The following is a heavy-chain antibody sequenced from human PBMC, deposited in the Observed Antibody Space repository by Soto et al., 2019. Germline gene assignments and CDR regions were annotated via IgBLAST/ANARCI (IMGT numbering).Heavy chain of an antibody. CDR3: ARQAGGDYFDY. CDR1: GGSISSSSYY. J-gene: IGHJ4*02. V-gene: IGHV4-39*01. CDR2: IYYSGST. Sequence: SETLSLTCTVSGGSISSSSYYWGWIRQPPGKGLEWIGSIYYSGSTYYNPSLKSRVTISVDTSKNQFSLKLSSVTAADTAVYYCARQAGGDYFDYWGQGTLVTVSS. D-gene: IGHD4-17*01.